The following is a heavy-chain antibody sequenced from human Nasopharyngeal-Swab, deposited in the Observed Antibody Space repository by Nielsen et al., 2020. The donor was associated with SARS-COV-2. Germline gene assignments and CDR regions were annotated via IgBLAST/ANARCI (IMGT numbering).Heavy chain of an antibody. CDR3: ARASGSAFDI. J-gene: IGHJ3*02. CDR2: ISYDGSNK. V-gene: IGHV3-30-3*01. D-gene: IGHD1-26*01. Sequence: GESLKISCAASGFTFSSYAMHWVRQAPGKGPEWVAVISYDGSNKYYADSVKGRFTISRDNSKNTLYLQMNSLRAEDTAVYYCARASGSAFDIWGQGTMVTVSS. CDR1: GFTFSSYA.